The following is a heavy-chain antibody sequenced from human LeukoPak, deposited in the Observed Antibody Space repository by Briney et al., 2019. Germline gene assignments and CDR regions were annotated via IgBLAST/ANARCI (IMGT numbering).Heavy chain of an antibody. CDR3: ARRSYDSSGYYYDYYYGMDV. CDR1: GFTFDDYG. CDR2: INWNGGST. J-gene: IGHJ6*02. D-gene: IGHD3-22*01. V-gene: IGHV3-20*04. Sequence: GGSLRLPCAASGFTFDDYGMSWVRQAPGKGPEWVSGINWNGGSTGYADSVKGRFTISRDNAKNSLYLQMNSLRAEDTALYYCARRSYDSSGYYYDYYYGMDVWGQGTTVTVSS.